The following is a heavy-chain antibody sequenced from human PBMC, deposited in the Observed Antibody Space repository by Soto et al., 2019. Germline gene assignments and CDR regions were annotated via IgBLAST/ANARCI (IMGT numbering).Heavy chain of an antibody. CDR3: ARVPFTPNWFDS. CDR2: VYYRGSI. J-gene: IGHJ5*01. Sequence: PSETLSLTCTVSGDSISSPDYYWRWIRQAPGKGLELIGYVYYRGSIYYTPSFESRVSISIDTSKNQFSLRLTSVTAADSAVYFCARVPFTPNWFDSCGQGILVTVSS. D-gene: IGHD3-16*01. CDR1: GDSISSPDYY. V-gene: IGHV4-30-4*01.